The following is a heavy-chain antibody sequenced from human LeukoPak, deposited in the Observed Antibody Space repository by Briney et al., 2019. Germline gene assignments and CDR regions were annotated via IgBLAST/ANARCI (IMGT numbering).Heavy chain of an antibody. CDR1: GFTFSSSA. D-gene: IGHD3-10*01. Sequence: SGGSLRLSCAASGFTFSSSAMSWVRQAPGKGLEWVSTISTSGGSTYYADSVRGRFTISRDNSNNTLYLQMSSLRAEDTAMYYCAKQTSRGFFDYWGQGALVTVSS. J-gene: IGHJ4*02. V-gene: IGHV3-23*01. CDR2: ISTSGGST. CDR3: AKQTSRGFFDY.